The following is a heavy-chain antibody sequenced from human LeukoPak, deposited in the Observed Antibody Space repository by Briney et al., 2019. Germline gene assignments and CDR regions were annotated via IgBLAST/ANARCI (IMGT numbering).Heavy chain of an antibody. Sequence: GGSLRHSSAASGFTFSDSYMSWIRQAPGKGLNRVSYISSSSTYTNSADSVKGRFTISRANAKNSLYLQMNSLRADHTAVYYCARGSQRSSWSRNAEYFQHWGQGTLVTVSS. V-gene: IGHV3-11*06. D-gene: IGHD6-13*01. J-gene: IGHJ1*01. CDR2: ISSSSTYT. CDR1: GFTFSDSY. CDR3: ARGSQRSSWSRNAEYFQH.